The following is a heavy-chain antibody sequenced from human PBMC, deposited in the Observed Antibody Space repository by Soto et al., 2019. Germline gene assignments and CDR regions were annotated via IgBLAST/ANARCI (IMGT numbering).Heavy chain of an antibody. CDR3: ARERGAGTYQGFDY. CDR2: IYHSGST. J-gene: IGHJ4*02. CDR1: GGSISSNNW. Sequence: PSETLSLTCAVSGGSISSNNWWHWVRQPPGKGLEWIGEIYHSGSTNYSPSLKSRVTMSVDQSKNQFSLSLSSVTAADTAVYYCARERGAGTYQGFDYWGQGTLVTVSS. V-gene: IGHV4-4*02. D-gene: IGHD1-26*01.